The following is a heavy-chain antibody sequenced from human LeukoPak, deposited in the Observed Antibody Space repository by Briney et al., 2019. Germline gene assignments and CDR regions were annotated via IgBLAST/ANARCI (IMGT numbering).Heavy chain of an antibody. J-gene: IGHJ4*02. Sequence: GGTLRLSCAASGFSFRSHGMNWVRQAPGKGLEWVSYISNSGSTIYYADSVKGRFTISRDNAKKSLYLQMNSLRADDTAVYYCARSLRGAGMGAFDFWGQGTLVTVSS. V-gene: IGHV3-48*04. CDR1: GFSFRSHG. D-gene: IGHD6-19*01. CDR3: ARSLRGAGMGAFDF. CDR2: ISNSGSTI.